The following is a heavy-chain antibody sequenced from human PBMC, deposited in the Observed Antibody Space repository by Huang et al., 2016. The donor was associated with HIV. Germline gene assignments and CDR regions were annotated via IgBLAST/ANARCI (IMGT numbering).Heavy chain of an antibody. Sequence: QVQLVQSGAEVTKPGASVKVSCKASGYTFTSYDINWVRQATGQGLEWMGWMNPNSCNTAYAQKCQGRVTITRNTSISTAYIELSSLRSGDTAVYYCARGGVADYVWGTYRPNAFDIWGQGTMVTVSS. J-gene: IGHJ3*02. CDR2: MNPNSCNT. CDR3: ARGGVADYVWGTYRPNAFDI. CDR1: GYTFTSYD. D-gene: IGHD3-16*02. V-gene: IGHV1-8*01.